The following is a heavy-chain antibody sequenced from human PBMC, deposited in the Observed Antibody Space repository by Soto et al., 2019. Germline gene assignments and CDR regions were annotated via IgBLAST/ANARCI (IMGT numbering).Heavy chain of an antibody. Sequence: GSLRLSCAASGFTFSSYAMSWVRQAPGKGLEWVSAISGSGGSTYYADSVKGRFTISRDNSKNTLYLQMNSLRAEDTAVYYCAKGESRRYDILTGYPDYWGKGTTVTVSS. CDR1: GFTFSSYA. CDR2: ISGSGGST. V-gene: IGHV3-23*01. J-gene: IGHJ6*03. D-gene: IGHD3-9*01. CDR3: AKGESRRYDILTGYPDY.